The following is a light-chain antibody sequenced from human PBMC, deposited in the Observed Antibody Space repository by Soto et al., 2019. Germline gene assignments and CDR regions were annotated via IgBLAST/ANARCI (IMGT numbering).Light chain of an antibody. CDR1: QSVNSN. CDR2: GVS. CDR3: QQYNNWPRT. Sequence: EIVMTQSPATLSVSPGERATLSCRASQSVNSNLAWYQQKPGQAPRLLIYGVSTRATGIPARFSGSGSGTEFILTISSLQSEDFAVYYCQQYNNWPRTFGQGTKVDIK. V-gene: IGKV3-15*01. J-gene: IGKJ1*01.